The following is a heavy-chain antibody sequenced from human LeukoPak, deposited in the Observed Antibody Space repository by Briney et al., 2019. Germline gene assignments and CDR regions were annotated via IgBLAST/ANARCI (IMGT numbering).Heavy chain of an antibody. CDR3: AKYDGSGYYFDY. D-gene: IGHD3-22*01. J-gene: IGHJ4*02. CDR1: GFTFSSYA. Sequence: SGGSLRLSCAASGFTFSSYAMSWVRQAPGKGLEWVSAISGSGGSTYYADSVKGRFTISRDNSENTLYLQMNSLRAEDTAVYYCAKYDGSGYYFDYWGQGTLVTVSS. V-gene: IGHV3-23*01. CDR2: ISGSGGST.